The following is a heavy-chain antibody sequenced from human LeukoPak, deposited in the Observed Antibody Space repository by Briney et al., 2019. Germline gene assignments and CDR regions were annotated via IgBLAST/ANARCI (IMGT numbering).Heavy chain of an antibody. CDR1: GFSLSTFGVG. CDR2: IYWNDEK. CDR3: AHSSLVAGGPDLGY. J-gene: IGHJ4*02. V-gene: IGHV2-5*01. D-gene: IGHD6-13*01. Sequence: SGPTLVKPTQTLTLTCNFAGFSLSTFGVGVGWIRQPPGKALEWLALIYWNDEKRYSPSLKSRLTTTKDTSNNQVVLTMTNMDPVDTATYYCAHSSLVAGGPDLGYWGQGILVTVSS.